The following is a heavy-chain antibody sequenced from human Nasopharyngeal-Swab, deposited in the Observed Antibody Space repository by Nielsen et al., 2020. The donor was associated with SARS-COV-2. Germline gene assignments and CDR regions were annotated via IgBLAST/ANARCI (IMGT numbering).Heavy chain of an antibody. D-gene: IGHD5-24*01. V-gene: IGHV1-46*01. CDR3: ASLRDGYKKGGAFDI. CDR1: GYTFTSYY. CDR2: INPSGGST. Sequence: ASVKVSCKASGYTFTSYYMHWVRQAPGQGLEWMGIINPSGGSTSYAQKFQGRVTMTRDTSTSTVYMELSSLRSEDTAVYYCASLRDGYKKGGAFDIWGQGTMVTVSS. J-gene: IGHJ3*02.